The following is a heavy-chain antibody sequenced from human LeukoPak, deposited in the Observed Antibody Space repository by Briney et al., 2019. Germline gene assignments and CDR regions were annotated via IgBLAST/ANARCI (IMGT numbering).Heavy chain of an antibody. D-gene: IGHD3-22*01. CDR3: ARGLNYYDSSGYFAY. V-gene: IGHV1-69*05. CDR2: IIPIFGTA. Sequence: SVKVSCKASGGTFSSYAISWVRQAPGQGLEWMGGIIPIFGTANYAQKFQGRVTITTDESTSTAYMELSSLRSEDTAVYYCARGLNYYDSSGYFAYWGQGTLVTVSS. J-gene: IGHJ4*02. CDR1: GGTFSSYA.